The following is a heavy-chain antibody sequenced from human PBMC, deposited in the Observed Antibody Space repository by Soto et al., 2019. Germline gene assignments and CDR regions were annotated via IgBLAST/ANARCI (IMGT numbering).Heavy chain of an antibody. D-gene: IGHD3-9*01. V-gene: IGHV3-23*01. CDR2: ISGSGGST. CDR3: AKVDLYDILTGYCDY. Sequence: GGSLRLSCAASGFTFSSYGMHWVRQAPGKGLEWVSAISGSGGSTYYADSVKGRFTISRDNSKNTLYLQMNSLRAEDTAVYYCAKVDLYDILTGYCDYWGQGTLVTVSS. J-gene: IGHJ4*02. CDR1: GFTFSSYG.